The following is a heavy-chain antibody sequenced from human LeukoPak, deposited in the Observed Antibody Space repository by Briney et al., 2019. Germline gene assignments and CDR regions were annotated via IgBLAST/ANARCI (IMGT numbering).Heavy chain of an antibody. Sequence: GGSLRLSCAASGFIFSNYGMHWVRQAPGKGLEWVAHIRFDESDKYYADSVKGRFTISRDNSKNTLYLQMNSLRAEDTAVYYCATAPYYFDYWGQGTLVTVSS. J-gene: IGHJ4*02. CDR2: IRFDESDK. CDR1: GFIFSNYG. D-gene: IGHD2-15*01. CDR3: ATAPYYFDY. V-gene: IGHV3-30*02.